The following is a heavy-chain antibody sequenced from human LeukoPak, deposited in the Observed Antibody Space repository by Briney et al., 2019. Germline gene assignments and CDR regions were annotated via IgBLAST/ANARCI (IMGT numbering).Heavy chain of an antibody. D-gene: IGHD6-19*01. CDR3: ARDRTVAGAWFDP. CDR2: TWYDGSNQ. CDR1: GFTLSSYA. V-gene: IGHV3-33*01. Sequence: GGSLRLSCVASGFTLSSYAMHWVRQAPGKGLEWVAGTWYDGSNQNNTASVKGRFTISRDNSKNTLYLLMNSLRAEDTAVYYCARDRTVAGAWFDPWGQGTLVT. J-gene: IGHJ5*02.